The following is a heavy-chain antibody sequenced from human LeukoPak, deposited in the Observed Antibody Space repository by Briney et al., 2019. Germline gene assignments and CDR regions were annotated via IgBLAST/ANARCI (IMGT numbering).Heavy chain of an antibody. CDR2: IYYSGST. CDR3: ARQSHYQLLIFDY. J-gene: IGHJ4*02. CDR1: GGSISSYY. Sequence: SETLSLTCTVSGGSISSYYWSWIRQPPGKGLEWIGYIYYSGSTNYNPSLKSRVTKSVDTSKNQFSLKLSSVTAADTAVYYCARQSHYQLLIFDYWGQGTLVTVSS. V-gene: IGHV4-59*08. D-gene: IGHD2-2*01.